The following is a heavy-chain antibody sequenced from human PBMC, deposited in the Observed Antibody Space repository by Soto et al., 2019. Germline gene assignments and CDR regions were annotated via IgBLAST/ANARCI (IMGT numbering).Heavy chain of an antibody. Sequence: PSETLSLTCAVYGGSFSGYYWSWIRQPPGKGLEWIGEINHSGSTNYNPSLKSRVTISVDTSKNQFSLKLSSVTAADTAVYYCARVRRLAAVWGVFDIRAQRTTVTVSS. CDR1: GGSFSGYY. J-gene: IGHJ3*02. V-gene: IGHV4-34*01. CDR2: INHSGST. D-gene: IGHD2-8*01. CDR3: ARVRRLAAVWGVFDI.